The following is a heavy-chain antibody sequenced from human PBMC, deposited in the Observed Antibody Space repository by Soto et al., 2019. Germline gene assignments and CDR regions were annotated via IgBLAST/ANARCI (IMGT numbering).Heavy chain of an antibody. Sequence: PGGSLRLSCAASGFTFSSYAMHWVRQAPGKGLEWVAVISYDGSNKYYADSVKGRFTISRDNSKNTLYLQMNSLRAEDTALYYCAKEKRSYDSWGQGTLVTVSS. CDR3: AKEKRSYDS. CDR1: GFTFSSYA. CDR2: ISYDGSNK. V-gene: IGHV3-30-3*02. J-gene: IGHJ4*02.